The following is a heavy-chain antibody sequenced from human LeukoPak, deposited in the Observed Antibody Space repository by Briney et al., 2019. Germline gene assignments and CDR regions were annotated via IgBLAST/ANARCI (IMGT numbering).Heavy chain of an antibody. CDR2: INHSGST. CDR3: ARGGDAFDI. J-gene: IGHJ3*02. CDR1: GGSFSGYY. V-gene: IGHV4-34*01. Sequence: SETLSLTCAVYGGSFSGYYWSWIRQPPGKGLEWIGEINHSGSTNYNPSLKRRVTISVDTSKNQFSLKLSSVTAADTAVYYCARGGDAFDIWGQGTMVTVSS.